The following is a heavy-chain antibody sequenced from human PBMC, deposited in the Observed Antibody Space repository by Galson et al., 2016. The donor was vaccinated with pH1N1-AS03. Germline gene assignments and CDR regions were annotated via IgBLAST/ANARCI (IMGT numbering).Heavy chain of an antibody. J-gene: IGHJ4*02. V-gene: IGHV1-18*04. CDR1: GYTFTSYG. CDR3: ATPGGVGDLDN. CDR2: ISGDNGNT. D-gene: IGHD2-21*02. Sequence: SVKVSCKASGYTFTSYGISWVRQAPGQGLEWMGWISGDNGNTNYAQKFQGRVTMTTDTSTSTVYMELSSLRSDDTAVYYCATPGGVGDLDNWGRGTLVTVSS.